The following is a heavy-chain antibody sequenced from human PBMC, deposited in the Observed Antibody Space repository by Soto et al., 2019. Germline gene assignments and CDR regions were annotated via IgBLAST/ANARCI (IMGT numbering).Heavy chain of an antibody. V-gene: IGHV3-23*01. CDR2: ISGSGGST. Sequence: SGGSLRLSCAASEFTFSNAWINWVRQAPGKGLEWVSAISGSGGSTYYADAEKGLFTISRDNTKNTLYLQMNSLRAEDTAVYYCAKGSRGSGWYEDTGWGQGTMVTVSS. CDR3: AKGSRGSGWYEDTG. D-gene: IGHD6-19*01. J-gene: IGHJ3*01. CDR1: EFTFSNAW.